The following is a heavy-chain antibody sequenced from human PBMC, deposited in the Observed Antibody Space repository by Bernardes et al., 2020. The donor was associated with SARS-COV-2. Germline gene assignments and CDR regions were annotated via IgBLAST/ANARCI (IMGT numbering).Heavy chain of an antibody. CDR1: GFTFSSYG. Sequence: GGSLRLSCAASGFTFSSYGMHWVRQAPGKGLEWVAVISYDGSNKYYADSVKGRFTISRDNSKNTLYLQMNSLRAEDTALYYCAKDNVVGATEGGMDVWGQGTTVTVSS. V-gene: IGHV3-30*18. CDR3: AKDNVVGATEGGMDV. D-gene: IGHD1-26*01. CDR2: ISYDGSNK. J-gene: IGHJ6*02.